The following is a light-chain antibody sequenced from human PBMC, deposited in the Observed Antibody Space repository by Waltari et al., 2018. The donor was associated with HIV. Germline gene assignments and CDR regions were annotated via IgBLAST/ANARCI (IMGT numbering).Light chain of an antibody. J-gene: IGKJ1*01. V-gene: IGKV3-20*01. CDR2: GAS. CDR3: QQYGSSRT. CDR1: QSVSSSY. Sequence: EIVLTQSPGTLSLSPGERASQSVSSSYLAWYQQKPGQAPRLLIYGASSRATGIPDRFSGSESGTDVTLTISRLEPEDFAVYYCQQYGSSRTFGQGTKVEIK.